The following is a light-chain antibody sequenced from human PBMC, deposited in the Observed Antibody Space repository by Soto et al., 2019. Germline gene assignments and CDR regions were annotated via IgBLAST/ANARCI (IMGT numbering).Light chain of an antibody. J-gene: IGLJ1*01. Sequence: QSALTQPASVSGSPGQSITISFTGTSSDVGAYNHVSWYQHHPGKAPKLMIFEVSSRPSGVSYRFSGSKSGNTASLTISGLQAEDEADYYCCSYTSTSTRVFGTGTKLTVL. CDR2: EVS. CDR1: SSDVGAYNH. V-gene: IGLV2-14*01. CDR3: CSYTSTSTRV.